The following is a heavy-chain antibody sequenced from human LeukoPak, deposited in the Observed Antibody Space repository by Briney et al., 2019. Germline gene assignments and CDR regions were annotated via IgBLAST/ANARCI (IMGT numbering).Heavy chain of an antibody. V-gene: IGHV3-21*01. Sequence: GGSLRLSCAASGFTFSTSNMNWVRQTPGKGLEWVSTITPGGSNMYYHDSVKGRFSISRDNAKNLLFLQMNSLRAEDTAVYYCARVATGDDWYFDLWGRGTLVTVSS. CDR2: ITPGGSNM. CDR1: GFTFSTSN. CDR3: ARVATGDDWYFDL. D-gene: IGHD2-21*01. J-gene: IGHJ2*01.